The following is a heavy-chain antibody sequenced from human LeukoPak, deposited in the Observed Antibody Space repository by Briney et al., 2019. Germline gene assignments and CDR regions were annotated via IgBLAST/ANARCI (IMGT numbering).Heavy chain of an antibody. Sequence: SETLSLTXTVSGGSISSYYWSWIRQPPGKGLEWIGYIYYSGSTNYNPSLKSRVTISVDTSKNQFSLKLSSVTAADTAVYYCARGMYSSSRLVYYYMDVWGKGTTVTVSS. D-gene: IGHD6-6*01. CDR1: GGSISSYY. V-gene: IGHV4-59*01. J-gene: IGHJ6*03. CDR3: ARGMYSSSRLVYYYMDV. CDR2: IYYSGST.